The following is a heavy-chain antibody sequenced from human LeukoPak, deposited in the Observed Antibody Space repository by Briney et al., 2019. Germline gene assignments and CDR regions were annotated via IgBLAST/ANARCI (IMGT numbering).Heavy chain of an antibody. CDR1: GYTFTDYY. CDR3: ARGSGVAARWWYFDY. CDR2: INPNSGDT. D-gene: IGHD6-6*01. J-gene: IGHJ4*02. Sequence: ASVKVSCKDSGYTFTDYYIHWVRQAPGQGLEWMGWINPNSGDTNYAQKLQGRVTMTRDTSISTAYMELSRLRSDDTAVYYCARGSGVAARWWYFDYWGQGTLVTVSS. V-gene: IGHV1-2*02.